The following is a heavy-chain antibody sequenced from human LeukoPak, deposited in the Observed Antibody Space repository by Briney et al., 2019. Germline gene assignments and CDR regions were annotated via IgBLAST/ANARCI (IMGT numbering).Heavy chain of an antibody. V-gene: IGHV3-30*04. CDR3: ARDLTG. CDR1: GFTFSSYA. D-gene: IGHD4-11*01. CDR2: ISYDGSNK. Sequence: PGRSLRLSCAASGFTFSSYAMHWVRQAPGKGLEWVAVISYDGSNKYYADSVKGRFTISRDNAKNSLYLQMNSLRAEDTAVYYCARDLTGGGQGTLVTVSS. J-gene: IGHJ4*02.